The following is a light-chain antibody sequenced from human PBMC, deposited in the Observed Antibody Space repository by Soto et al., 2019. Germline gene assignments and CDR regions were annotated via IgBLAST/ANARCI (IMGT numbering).Light chain of an antibody. Sequence: EIVLTQSPATLSLSPVERATLSCVASQSVTSNYLAWYQQKPGQAPRLLIYDAFSRATGIPDGFSASGSGADFTLTISSLEPEDFAVYYCQQRSNWPFTFGPGTKVDNK. CDR3: QQRSNWPFT. V-gene: IGKV3D-20*02. CDR1: QSVTSNY. J-gene: IGKJ3*01. CDR2: DAF.